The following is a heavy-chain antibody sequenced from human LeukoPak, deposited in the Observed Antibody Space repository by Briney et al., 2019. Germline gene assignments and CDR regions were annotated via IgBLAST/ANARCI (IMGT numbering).Heavy chain of an antibody. Sequence: SETLSLTCTVSGGSISSGGYYCSWIRQHPGKCLEWIGYIYYSGTTYYNPSLKSRVTISVDTSKNQFSLKLSSVTAADTAVYYCARAYSSGHFDYWGQGTLVTVSS. D-gene: IGHD3-22*01. CDR1: GGSISSGGYY. CDR2: IYYSGTT. J-gene: IGHJ4*02. CDR3: ARAYSSGHFDY. V-gene: IGHV4-31*03.